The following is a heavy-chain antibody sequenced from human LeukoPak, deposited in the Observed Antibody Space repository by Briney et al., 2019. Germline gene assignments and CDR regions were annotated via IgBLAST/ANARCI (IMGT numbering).Heavy chain of an antibody. Sequence: ASVKVSCKASGYTFTSYGISWLRQAPGQGLEWVGWISAYDSNTDYAQKFQGRVSMTTDTSTSTAYMELRRLRSDHTAVYYCARDLCTNATCPLFDYWGQGTLVTVSS. CDR1: GYTFTSYG. D-gene: IGHD2-8*01. J-gene: IGHJ4*02. V-gene: IGHV1-18*04. CDR3: ARDLCTNATCPLFDY. CDR2: ISAYDSNT.